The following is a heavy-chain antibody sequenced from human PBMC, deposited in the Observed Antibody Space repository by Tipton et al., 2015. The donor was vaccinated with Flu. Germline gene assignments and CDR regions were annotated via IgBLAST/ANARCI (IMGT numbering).Heavy chain of an antibody. Sequence: SLRLSCTVSGFTFNSYWMSWVRQAPGKGLEWVANIKPDGGEKYYVDSVKGRFTISKDFAKISLYLQMNSLRAEDTAEYYCARGRGEQQLNRVDYWGQGTLVTVSS. D-gene: IGHD6-13*01. CDR2: IKPDGGEK. J-gene: IGHJ4*02. CDR3: ARGRGEQQLNRVDY. V-gene: IGHV3-7*04. CDR1: GFTFNSYW.